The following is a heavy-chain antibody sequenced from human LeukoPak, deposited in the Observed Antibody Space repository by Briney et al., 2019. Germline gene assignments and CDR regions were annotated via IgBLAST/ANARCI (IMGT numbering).Heavy chain of an antibody. J-gene: IGHJ4*02. Sequence: GGSLRLSCAASGLTFTNYAMHWVRQAPGKGLEWVAVISYDGSTKYYADSVKGRFIISRDNSKNTLYLQMNSLRAEDTAVYYCAKFGGSAMVFDYWGQGTLVTVSS. CDR1: GLTFTNYA. CDR3: AKFGGSAMVFDY. D-gene: IGHD5-18*01. V-gene: IGHV3-30-3*02. CDR2: ISYDGSTK.